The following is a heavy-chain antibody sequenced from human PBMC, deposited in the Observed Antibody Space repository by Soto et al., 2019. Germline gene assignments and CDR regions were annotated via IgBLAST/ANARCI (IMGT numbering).Heavy chain of an antibody. D-gene: IGHD2-15*01. Sequence: PGGSLRLSCAASGFTFSDYYIGWIRQAPGKGLEWVSYISSSGTTIYHADSVKGRFTISRDNAKNSLFLQMNSLRAEDTAVYYCARGKSIFYGMDVWGKGTTVTVSS. CDR2: ISSSGTTI. V-gene: IGHV3-11*01. J-gene: IGHJ6*04. CDR1: GFTFSDYY. CDR3: ARGKSIFYGMDV.